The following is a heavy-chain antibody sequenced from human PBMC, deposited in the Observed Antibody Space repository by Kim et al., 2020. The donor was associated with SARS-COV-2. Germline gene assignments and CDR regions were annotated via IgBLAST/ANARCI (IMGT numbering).Heavy chain of an antibody. Sequence: ASVKVSCKASGYTFTSSHIQWGRQAQGQGLEWMGVINHSGGSTTYAQKLQGRVIMTRDTSTGTVHMELSSLRSEEKALYYCARGTWGGGGWGYGSGQYNRFDPWGQGTLVTVSS. D-gene: IGHD3-10*01. V-gene: IGHV1-46*03. J-gene: IGHJ5*02. CDR2: INHSGGST. CDR3: ARGTWGGGGWGYGSGQYNRFDP. CDR1: GYTFTSSH.